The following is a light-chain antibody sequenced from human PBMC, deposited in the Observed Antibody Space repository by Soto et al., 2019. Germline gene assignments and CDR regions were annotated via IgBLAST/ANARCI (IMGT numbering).Light chain of an antibody. CDR1: QSVSSY. V-gene: IGKV3-11*01. CDR2: DVS. J-gene: IGKJ5*01. Sequence: PGEIATLSCRASQSVSSYLGWYQQKPGQAPRLLIYDVSDRATGVPARFSGSGSGTDFTLTISSLEPEDFAVYYCQHRYNWLIAFGQGTRLEIK. CDR3: QHRYNWLIA.